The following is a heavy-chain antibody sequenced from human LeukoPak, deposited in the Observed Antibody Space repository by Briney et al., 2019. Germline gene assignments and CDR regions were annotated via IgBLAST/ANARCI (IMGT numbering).Heavy chain of an antibody. CDR2: IDSSGGYM. CDR1: GFTFNTYS. V-gene: IGHV3-21*06. J-gene: IGHJ4*02. CDR3: LRGDRRDY. Sequence: PGGSLRLSCEASGFTFNTYSMNSARQAPGKGLEWVSSIDSSGGYMFYADSVKGRFIISRDNAEDSLYLQMNSLRVEDTAVYYCLRGDRRDYWGQGTLVTVSS.